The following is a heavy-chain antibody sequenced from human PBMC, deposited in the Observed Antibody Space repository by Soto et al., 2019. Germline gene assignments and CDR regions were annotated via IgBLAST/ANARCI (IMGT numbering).Heavy chain of an antibody. D-gene: IGHD3-9*01. V-gene: IGHV4-34*01. J-gene: IGHJ6*02. Sequence: PSETLSLTCAVYGGSFSGYYWSWIRQPPGKGLEWIGEINHSGSTNYNPSLKSRVTISVDTSKNQFSLKLSSVTAADTAVYYCAIGNYDKDYYYGMDVWGQGTTVTVSS. CDR1: GGSFSGYY. CDR3: AIGNYDKDYYYGMDV. CDR2: INHSGST.